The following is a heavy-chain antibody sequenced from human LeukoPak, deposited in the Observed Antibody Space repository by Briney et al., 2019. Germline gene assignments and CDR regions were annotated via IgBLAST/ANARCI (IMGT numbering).Heavy chain of an antibody. J-gene: IGHJ4*02. V-gene: IGHV5-51*01. CDR1: GYKFRNYW. CDR2: IYPRDSDT. CDR3: ARLLAAPYYINF. D-gene: IGHD6-25*01. Sequence: GESLKISCQGSGYKFRNYWIAWVRQMPGQGLEWLGIIYPRDSDTRYSPSFQGQVSISVDTSIDTAYLQWSSVKASDTAMYYCARLLAAPYYINFWGQGTLVTVSS.